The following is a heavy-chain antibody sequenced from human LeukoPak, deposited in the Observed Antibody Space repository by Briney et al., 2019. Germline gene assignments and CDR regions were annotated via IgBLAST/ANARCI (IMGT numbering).Heavy chain of an antibody. D-gene: IGHD6-13*01. CDR2: INPNSGGP. CDR3: ARAAYSSSWSYYYYYMDV. V-gene: IGHV1-2*02. J-gene: IGHJ6*03. Sequence: ASVKVSCKASGYAFTAHYIHWVRQAPGQGFEWMGWINPNSGGPNYAQKFQGRVTMTRDTSISTAYMELSSLRSEDTAVYYCARAAYSSSWSYYYYYMDVWGKGTTVTVSS. CDR1: GYAFTAHY.